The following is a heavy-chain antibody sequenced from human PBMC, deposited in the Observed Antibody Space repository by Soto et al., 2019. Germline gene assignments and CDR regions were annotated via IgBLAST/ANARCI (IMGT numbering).Heavy chain of an antibody. D-gene: IGHD2-15*01. J-gene: IGHJ4*02. V-gene: IGHV3-30*04. CDR2: VSAEGNNK. CDR1: GIPFRNFP. CDR3: EKAQAAYNQVVDN. Sequence: GRSLRLSCAASGIPFRNFPMAWVRPTPGKGLEWVALVSAEGNNKYYAHSVKGRFTIYRQNSQNQRDLQLNSRRPEDKAVYYSEKAQAAYNQVVDNLGQGSGLTVTS.